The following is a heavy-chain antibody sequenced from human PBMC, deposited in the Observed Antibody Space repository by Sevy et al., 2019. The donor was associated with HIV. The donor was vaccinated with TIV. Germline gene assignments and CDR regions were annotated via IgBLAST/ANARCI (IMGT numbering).Heavy chain of an antibody. Sequence: GGSLRLSCAASGFTFSSYWMHWVRQAPGKGLVWVSRINSDGSGTSYADAVKGRFTISRDNAKNTLYLQMNSLRDEDTAVDYCARDRCSSTSCYVDALDIWGQGTMVTVSS. V-gene: IGHV3-74*01. D-gene: IGHD2-2*01. CDR2: INSDGSGT. J-gene: IGHJ3*02. CDR3: ARDRCSSTSCYVDALDI. CDR1: GFTFSSYW.